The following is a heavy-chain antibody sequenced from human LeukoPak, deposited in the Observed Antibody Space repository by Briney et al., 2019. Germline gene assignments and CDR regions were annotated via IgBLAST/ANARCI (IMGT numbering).Heavy chain of an antibody. J-gene: IGHJ4*02. Sequence: GESPKIPRKGFGYSFTSYWIGWVRQIPRKGLEWVGIIYAGDSDTRYSPSFQGQVTISTDKSISTAYLQWSSLKASDTAMYYCAIVVVPAAMGSSWPFDYWGQGTLVSVSS. V-gene: IGHV5-51*01. D-gene: IGHD2-2*01. CDR2: IYAGDSDT. CDR3: AIVVVPAAMGSSWPFDY. CDR1: GYSFTSYW.